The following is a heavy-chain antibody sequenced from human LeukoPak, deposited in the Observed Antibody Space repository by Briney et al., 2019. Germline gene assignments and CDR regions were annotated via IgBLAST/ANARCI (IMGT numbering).Heavy chain of an antibody. CDR3: ARDMTGSGWNDAFDI. CDR1: GGSIRSESYY. Sequence: PSQTLSLTCSVSGGSIRSESYYWSWIRQPAGKGLEWIGRIYSSGSGKFNPSLKSRVTISIDTSKNQFSLNLSSVTAADTAVYYCARDMTGSGWNDAFDIWGQGTMVTVPS. V-gene: IGHV4-61*02. D-gene: IGHD6-19*01. CDR2: IYSSGSG. J-gene: IGHJ3*02.